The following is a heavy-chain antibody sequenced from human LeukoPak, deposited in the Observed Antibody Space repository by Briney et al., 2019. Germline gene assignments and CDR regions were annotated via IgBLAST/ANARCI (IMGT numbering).Heavy chain of an antibody. CDR3: AKGSDYDSKYYYYYMDV. V-gene: IGHV3-23*01. CDR2: ISGSGGST. D-gene: IGHD3-22*01. Sequence: GGSLRLSCAASGFTFSSYGMSWVRQAPGKVLEWVSDISGSGGSTYYAESVKGRFTISRDNSKNTLYLQMNSLRAEDTAVYYCAKGSDYDSKYYYYYMDVWGKGTTVTVSS. J-gene: IGHJ6*03. CDR1: GFTFSSYG.